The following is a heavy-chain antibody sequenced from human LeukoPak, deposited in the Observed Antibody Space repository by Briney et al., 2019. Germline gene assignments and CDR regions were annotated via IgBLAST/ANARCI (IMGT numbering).Heavy chain of an antibody. CDR3: VRNSGGSAAHPFDY. D-gene: IGHD6-13*01. Sequence: GGSLRLSCAASGFTFSVYAMSWVRQAPGKELEWVSGISGSGDSTFYADAVKGRFTISRDNSKNTLYLQMNSLRAEDTALYYCVRNSGGSAAHPFDYWGQGTLVTVSS. CDR1: GFTFSVYA. CDR2: ISGSGDST. V-gene: IGHV3-23*01. J-gene: IGHJ4*02.